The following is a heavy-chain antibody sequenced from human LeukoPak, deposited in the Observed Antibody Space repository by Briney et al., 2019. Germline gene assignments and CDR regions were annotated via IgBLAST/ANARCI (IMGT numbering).Heavy chain of an antibody. CDR3: ARAAEYSSGWYLFDY. D-gene: IGHD6-19*01. CDR2: IYTSGGT. J-gene: IGHJ4*02. V-gene: IGHV4-4*07. CDR1: GGSISNYY. Sequence: PSETLSLTCTVSGGSISNYYWTWIRQPAGKGLEWIGRIYTSGGTNYNPSLKSRVTMSVDTSKNQFSLKLSSVTAAGTAMYYCARAAEYSSGWYLFDYWGQGILVTVSA.